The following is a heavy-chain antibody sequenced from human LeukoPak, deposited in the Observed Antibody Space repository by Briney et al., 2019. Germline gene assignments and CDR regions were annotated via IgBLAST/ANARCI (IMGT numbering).Heavy chain of an antibody. Sequence: GGSLRLSCAASGFTFSGYAMNWVRQAPGEGLEWVSAIDSSGGGTYYADSVKGRFTISRDNSRNTLSLQMNSLRTDDTAVYYCAKVTFGGVIADHFDSWGQGTLVAVSS. CDR1: GFTFSGYA. CDR3: AKVTFGGVIADHFDS. J-gene: IGHJ4*02. D-gene: IGHD3-16*02. CDR2: IDSSGGGT. V-gene: IGHV3-23*01.